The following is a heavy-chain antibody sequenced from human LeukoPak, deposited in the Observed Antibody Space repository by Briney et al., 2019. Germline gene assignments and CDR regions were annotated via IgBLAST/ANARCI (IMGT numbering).Heavy chain of an antibody. CDR3: ARSEYCSHKNCYHRPVFDY. J-gene: IGHJ4*02. CDR1: GGSISSCYYY. D-gene: IGHD2/OR15-2a*01. V-gene: IGHV4-30-4*08. Sequence: SQTLSLTCTVSGGSISSCYYYWSWIRPPPGKGLEWIGYIYYSGTTYYNPSLKIRVIIAIDTSTTRFSLKLSSVTAADTAVYYCARSEYCSHKNCYHRPVFDYWGQGTLVTVSS. CDR2: IYYSGTT.